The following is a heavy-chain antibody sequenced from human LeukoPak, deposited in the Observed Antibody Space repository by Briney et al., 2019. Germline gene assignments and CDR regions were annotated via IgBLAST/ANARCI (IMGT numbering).Heavy chain of an antibody. V-gene: IGHV1-2*02. CDR3: ARIEGAASSWYD. Sequence: ASVKVSCKASGYTFTSYFMHWVRQASGQGLEWMGIINPSGGSTIYAQNLQGRVTMTRDTSINTAYMELSRLRSDDTAVYYCARIEGAASSWYDWGQGTLVTVSS. CDR1: GYTFTSYF. D-gene: IGHD6-13*01. J-gene: IGHJ4*02. CDR2: INPSGGST.